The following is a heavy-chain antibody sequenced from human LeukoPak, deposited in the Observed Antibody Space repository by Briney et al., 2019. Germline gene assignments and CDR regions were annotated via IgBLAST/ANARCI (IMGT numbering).Heavy chain of an antibody. V-gene: IGHV4-59*01. D-gene: IGHD6-13*01. CDR3: GRSRPSIAAAVTKYYYGGMDV. Sequence: SEPLSLPCTVSGGSISSYYWSWIRKPPGKALEWIGYFYYSGSTNYNPSLKSRITLSEDTSQKQFALKMSSVTAADTAAYYSGRSRPSIAAAVTKYYYGGMDVWGQGTTVTVSS. J-gene: IGHJ6*02. CDR2: FYYSGST. CDR1: GGSISSYY.